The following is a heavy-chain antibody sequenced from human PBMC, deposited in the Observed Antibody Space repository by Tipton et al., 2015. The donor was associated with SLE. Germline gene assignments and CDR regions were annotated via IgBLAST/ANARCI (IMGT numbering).Heavy chain of an antibody. J-gene: IGHJ4*02. CDR3: ARESSWVPLVDY. V-gene: IGHV4-59*01. CDR2: IYYSGST. CDR1: GGSISSYY. Sequence: TLSLTCTVSGGSISSYYWSWIRQPPGTGLEWIGNIYYSGSTNYNPSLKSRFTISVDTSKNQFSLKLSSVTAADTAVYYCARESSWVPLVDYWGQGTLVTVSS. D-gene: IGHD6-13*01.